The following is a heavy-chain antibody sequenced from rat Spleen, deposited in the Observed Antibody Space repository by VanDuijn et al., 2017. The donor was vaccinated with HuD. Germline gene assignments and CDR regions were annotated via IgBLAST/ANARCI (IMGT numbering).Heavy chain of an antibody. V-gene: IGHV5-31*01. Sequence: EVQLVESGGGLVQPGRSLKLSCVASGFTFNNYWMTWIRQAPGKGLEWVASITNTGANAYYRDSVKGRFTISRDNAKGTLYLQMDSLRSEDTATYYCARHPTYYGFDGDWLACWGQGTLVTVSS. CDR2: ITNTGANA. CDR1: GFTFNNYW. J-gene: IGHJ3*01. D-gene: IGHD1-9*01. CDR3: ARHPTYYGFDGDWLAC.